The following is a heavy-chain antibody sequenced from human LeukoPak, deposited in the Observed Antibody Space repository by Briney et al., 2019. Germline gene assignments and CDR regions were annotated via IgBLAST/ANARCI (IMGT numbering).Heavy chain of an antibody. CDR2: ISSSSSTK. Sequence: GGSLRLSCAASGFTFSGYSMKWVRQAPGKGLEWLSYISSSSSTKHYAESVKGRFTISRDNGKNFLYLQMNSLRAEDTAMYYCARETEYTSDYWGPGTLVTVSS. V-gene: IGHV3-48*01. CDR1: GFTFSGYS. D-gene: IGHD2-21*02. CDR3: ARETEYTSDY. J-gene: IGHJ4*02.